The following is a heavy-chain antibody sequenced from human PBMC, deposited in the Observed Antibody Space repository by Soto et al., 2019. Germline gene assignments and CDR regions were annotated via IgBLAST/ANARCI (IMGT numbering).Heavy chain of an antibody. D-gene: IGHD1-20*01. V-gene: IGHV1-58*01. CDR3: AAVDNWNGDY. CDR2: IVVGSGNT. J-gene: IGHJ4*02. Sequence: SVKVSFKASGFTFTSSAVQWVRQARGQRLEWIGWIVVGSGNTNYAQKFQERVTITRXXXXXXAXMXLXXXXSEDTAVYYCAAVDNWNGDYWGQGTLVTVSS. CDR1: GFTFTSSA.